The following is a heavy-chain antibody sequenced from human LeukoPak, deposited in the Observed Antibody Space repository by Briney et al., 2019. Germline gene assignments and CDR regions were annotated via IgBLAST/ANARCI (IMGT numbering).Heavy chain of an antibody. CDR1: GFVFSTYW. CDR3: ASGRHDFLH. J-gene: IGHJ4*02. Sequence: GGSLRLSCAASGFVFSTYWMTWVRQAPGKGLEWMANINLDGTEEHYVDSSLKGRFTISRDNAKNALYLQMTSLRVEDTALYYCASGRHDFLHWGQGTLVTVSS. CDR2: INLDGTEE. V-gene: IGHV3-7*01. D-gene: IGHD3/OR15-3a*01.